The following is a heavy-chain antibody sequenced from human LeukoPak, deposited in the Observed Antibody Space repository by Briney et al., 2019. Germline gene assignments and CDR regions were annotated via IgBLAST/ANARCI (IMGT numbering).Heavy chain of an antibody. J-gene: IGHJ4*02. D-gene: IGHD1-26*01. Sequence: SVKVSCKASGGTFSSYAISWVRQAPGQGLEWMGRIIPIFGTANYAQKFQGRVTITTDESTSTAYMELRSLRSDDTAVYYCARDPLVGATDYWGQGTLVTVSS. V-gene: IGHV1-69*05. CDR2: IIPIFGTA. CDR1: GGTFSSYA. CDR3: ARDPLVGATDY.